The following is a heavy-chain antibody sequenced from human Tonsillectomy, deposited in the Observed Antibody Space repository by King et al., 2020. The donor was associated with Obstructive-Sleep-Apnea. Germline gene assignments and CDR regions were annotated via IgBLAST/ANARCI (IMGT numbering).Heavy chain of an antibody. J-gene: IGHJ1*01. CDR3: ARDDCSGGSCYPEYFQH. Sequence: VQLVESGAEVKKPGASVTVSCKASGYTFTSYYMHWVRQAPGQGLEWMGIINPSGGSTSYAQKFQGRVTMTRDTSTSTVYMELSSLRSEDTAVYYCARDDCSGGSCYPEYFQHWGQGTLVTVSS. CDR1: GYTFTSYY. CDR2: INPSGGST. V-gene: IGHV1-46*03. D-gene: IGHD2-15*01.